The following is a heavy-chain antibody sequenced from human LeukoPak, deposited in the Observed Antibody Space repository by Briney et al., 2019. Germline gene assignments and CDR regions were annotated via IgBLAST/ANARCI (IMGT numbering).Heavy chain of an antibody. CDR1: GFTFSSYS. D-gene: IGHD6-13*01. Sequence: PGGSLRLSCAASGFTFSSYSMNWVRQAPGKGLEWVSSISSSSSYIYYADSVKGRFTISRDNSKNTLYLQMNSLRAEDTAVYYCAKESGIAAAGTGQYYFDYWGQGTLVTVSS. CDR2: ISSSSSYI. V-gene: IGHV3-21*01. J-gene: IGHJ4*02. CDR3: AKESGIAAAGTGQYYFDY.